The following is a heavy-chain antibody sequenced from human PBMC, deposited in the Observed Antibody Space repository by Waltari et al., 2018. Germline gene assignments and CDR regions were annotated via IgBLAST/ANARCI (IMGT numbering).Heavy chain of an antibody. CDR2: IYYSGGT. D-gene: IGHD2-15*01. V-gene: IGHV4-59*11. CDR3: ASFGYCSGGSCYSLNGNWYFDL. J-gene: IGHJ2*01. CDR1: GGSISSHY. Sequence: QVQLQESGPGLVKPSETLSLTCTVPGGSISSHYWSWIRQPPGQGLEWIEYIYYSGGTNDNPTLKSRVTISVDTSKNQFSLKLSSVTAADTAVYYCASFGYCSGGSCYSLNGNWYFDLWGRGTLVTVSS.